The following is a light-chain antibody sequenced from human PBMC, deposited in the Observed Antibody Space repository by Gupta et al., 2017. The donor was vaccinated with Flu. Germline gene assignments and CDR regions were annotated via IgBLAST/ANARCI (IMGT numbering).Light chain of an antibody. CDR2: DAS. V-gene: IGKV3-11*01. CDR3: QQRSHWPPFT. Sequence: ATLFLSPGERVTLFCRASHSISNFLAWYQQKPGQAPRLLIYDASNRDAGIPARFSGSGYGKDLTLTISSREPEDFAVYYCQQRSHWPPFTFGGGTKVEIK. CDR1: HSISNF. J-gene: IGKJ4*01.